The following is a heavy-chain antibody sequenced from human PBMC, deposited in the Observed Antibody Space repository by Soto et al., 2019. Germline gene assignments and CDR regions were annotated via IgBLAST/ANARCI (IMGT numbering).Heavy chain of an antibody. CDR3: ARGKQWLDRYVDL. CDR1: GFTFSSSD. J-gene: IGHJ2*01. V-gene: IGHV3-13*01. Sequence: EVPLVESGGGLVQQGGSLRLSCAASGFTFSSSDMHWVRQATGKRLEWVSGIGTAGDTYYPGSVKGRFTISRENAKNSLYLQMNSLRDWDTAVYYCARGKQWLDRYVDLWGRGTLVTVSS. D-gene: IGHD6-19*01. CDR2: IGTAGDT.